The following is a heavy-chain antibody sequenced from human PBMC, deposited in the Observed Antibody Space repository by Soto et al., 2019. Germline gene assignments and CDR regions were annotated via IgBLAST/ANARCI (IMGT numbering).Heavy chain of an antibody. J-gene: IGHJ6*02. CDR2: IIPIFGTA. CDR1: GGTFSSYA. D-gene: IGHD3-3*01. V-gene: IGHV1-69*01. CDR3: VRGNYYDFWSGYNLNYYYYGMDV. Sequence: QVQLVQSGAEVKKPGSSVKVSCKASGGTFSSYAISWVRQAPGQGLEWMGGIIPIFGTANYAQKFQGRVTITADESTSTAYMELSSLRSEDTAVYYCVRGNYYDFWSGYNLNYYYYGMDVWGQGTTVTVSS.